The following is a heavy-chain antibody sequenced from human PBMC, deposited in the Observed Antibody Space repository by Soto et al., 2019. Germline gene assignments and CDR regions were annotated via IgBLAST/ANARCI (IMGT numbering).Heavy chain of an antibody. J-gene: IGHJ5*02. CDR3: ARNGLYDYVWGSYRPLSNWFDP. Sequence: TSETLSLTCAVYGGSFSGYYWSWIRQPPGKGLEWIGEINHSGSTNYNPSLKSRVTISVDTSKNQFSLKLSSVTAADTAVYYCARNGLYDYVWGSYRPLSNWFDPWGQGTLVTVSS. CDR1: GGSFSGYY. V-gene: IGHV4-34*01. CDR2: INHSGST. D-gene: IGHD3-16*02.